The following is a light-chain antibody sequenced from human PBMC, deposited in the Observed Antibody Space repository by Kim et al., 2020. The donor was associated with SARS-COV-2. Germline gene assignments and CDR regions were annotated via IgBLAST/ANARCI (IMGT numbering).Light chain of an antibody. CDR1: SLTNYY. CDR3: CSWDISGNHYL. J-gene: IGLJ1*01. Sequence: ALGQTIRITCQGDSLTNYYASWYQQKPGQAPVLVIYGKNNRPSGIPDRFSGSISGIPASLTITGTQAEDEADYYCCSWDISGNHYLFGPGTKVTVL. CDR2: GKN. V-gene: IGLV3-19*01.